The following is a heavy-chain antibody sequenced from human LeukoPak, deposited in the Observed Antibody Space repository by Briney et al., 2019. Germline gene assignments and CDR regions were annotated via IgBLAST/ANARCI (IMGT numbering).Heavy chain of an antibody. Sequence: GGSLRLSCAASGFTFSSYAMDWVRQSPGKGLEWVAVISYDGSDKYYAEFVKGRFTISRDNSKNTLYLQMNSLRAEDTAVYYCARVGVDIVATIHGGDFIDYWGQGTLVTVSS. CDR2: ISYDGSDK. CDR1: GFTFSSYA. J-gene: IGHJ4*02. CDR3: ARVGVDIVATIHGGDFIDY. D-gene: IGHD5-12*01. V-gene: IGHV3-30*04.